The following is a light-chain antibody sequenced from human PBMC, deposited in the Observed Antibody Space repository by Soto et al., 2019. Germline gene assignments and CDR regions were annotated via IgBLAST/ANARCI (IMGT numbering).Light chain of an antibody. J-gene: IGKJ1*01. CDR1: QSVSSN. CDR2: GAS. V-gene: IGKV3-15*01. CDR3: QQYNNWPPRRT. Sequence: ERVMTQSPATLSVSPGERATLSCRASQSVSSNLAWYQQKPGQAPRLLIYGASTRATGIPARFSGSGSGTEFTLTISSLQSEDFAVYYCQQYNNWPPRRTFGQGTKVDIK.